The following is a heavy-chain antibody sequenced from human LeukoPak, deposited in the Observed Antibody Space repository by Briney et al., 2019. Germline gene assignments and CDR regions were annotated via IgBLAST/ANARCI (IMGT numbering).Heavy chain of an antibody. CDR2: ISSSSGYI. D-gene: IGHD3-10*01. J-gene: IGHJ6*02. Sequence: GGSLRLSCAASGFTFSSYSMNWVRQAPGKGLEWVSSISSSSGYIYYADSVKGRFTISRDNAKNSLYLQMNSLRAEDTAAYYCARGGATMVRGVRRTGYYGMDVWGQGTTVTVSS. CDR3: ARGGATMVRGVRRTGYYGMDV. V-gene: IGHV3-21*01. CDR1: GFTFSSYS.